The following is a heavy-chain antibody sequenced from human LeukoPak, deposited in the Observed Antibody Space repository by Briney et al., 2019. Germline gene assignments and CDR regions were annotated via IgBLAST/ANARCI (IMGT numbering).Heavy chain of an antibody. D-gene: IGHD3-10*01. J-gene: IGHJ4*02. V-gene: IGHV4-39*01. CDR3: TRGYYDSGSYYNLDC. Sequence: PSETLSLTCSVSGASINRSNYYWVWIRQPPGKGLEWIGNTYFGGNTYYSPSLKSRVTISVDTSKNQFSLNLTSVTAADTAVYYCTRGYYDSGSYYNLDCWGQGTLVTVSS. CDR1: GASINRSNYY. CDR2: TYFGGNT.